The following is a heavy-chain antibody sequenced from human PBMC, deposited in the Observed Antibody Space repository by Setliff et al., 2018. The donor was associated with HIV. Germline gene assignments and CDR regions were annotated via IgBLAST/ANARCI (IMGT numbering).Heavy chain of an antibody. CDR3: AKAKWLPRNSFYYYMDV. CDR2: ISWNGKII. CDR1: GFTFGDYL. Sequence: GGSLRLSCATSGFTFGDYLMSWVRQVPGKGLEWVSGISWNGKIIGYGDSVRGRFTISRDDAKNSLYLQMNSLRAEDTGLYYCAKAKWLPRNSFYYYMDVWGKGTTVTVPS. J-gene: IGHJ6*03. D-gene: IGHD6-19*01. V-gene: IGHV3-20*04.